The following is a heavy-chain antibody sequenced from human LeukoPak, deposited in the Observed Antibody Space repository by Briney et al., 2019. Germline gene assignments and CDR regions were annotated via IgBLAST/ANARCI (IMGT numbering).Heavy chain of an antibody. J-gene: IGHJ6*03. Sequence: SETLSLTCTVSGCSITSYYWSWIRQPPGEGLEWIGYIHYSGSTNYNPSLKSRVTISVDTSKNQFSLKLNSVTAADTAVYYCARDRYIFAGPDAYYYMDVWGKGTTVTISS. CDR3: ARDRYIFAGPDAYYYMDV. D-gene: IGHD5-18*01. CDR2: IHYSGST. CDR1: GCSITSYY. V-gene: IGHV4-59*01.